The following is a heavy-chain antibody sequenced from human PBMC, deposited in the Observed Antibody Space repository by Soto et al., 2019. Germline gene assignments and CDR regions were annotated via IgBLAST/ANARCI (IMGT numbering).Heavy chain of an antibody. CDR2: INHSGST. Sequence: SETLSLTCAVYGGSFSGYYWSWIRQPPGKGLEWIGEINHSGSTNYNPSLKSRVTISVDTSKNQFSLKLSSVTAADTAVYYCARGRPTVTPWSFDLCGRGTLVTVSS. J-gene: IGHJ2*01. D-gene: IGHD4-17*01. CDR3: ARGRPTVTPWSFDL. CDR1: GGSFSGYY. V-gene: IGHV4-34*01.